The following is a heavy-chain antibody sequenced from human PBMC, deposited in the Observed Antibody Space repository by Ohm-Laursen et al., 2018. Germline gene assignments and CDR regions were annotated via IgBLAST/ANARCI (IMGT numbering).Heavy chain of an antibody. CDR3: ARDVRNGGPPQGS. CDR1: GFTVTTYY. CDR2: IKPDGSEK. V-gene: IGHV3-7*01. Sequence: SLRLSCSASGFTVTTYYVTWVRQAPGKGLEWVASIKPDGSEKYYVDSVKGRFIISRDDAKNSLDLQMNILRAEDTAVYYCARDVRNGGPPQGSWGQGSLVTVSS. D-gene: IGHD4-23*01. J-gene: IGHJ5*02.